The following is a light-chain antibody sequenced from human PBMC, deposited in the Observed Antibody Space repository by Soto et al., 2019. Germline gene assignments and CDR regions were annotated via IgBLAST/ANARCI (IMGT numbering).Light chain of an antibody. CDR1: SSDVGGYNY. J-gene: IGLJ1*01. V-gene: IGLV2-14*01. Sequence: QSALTQPASVSGSPGQSITISCTGTSSDVGGYNYVSWYQQYPGKAPKLMIYDVSNRPSGVSNRFSGSKSGSTASLTISGLQAEDEADYYCSSYTSSSTPDVFGTGTKLTVL. CDR3: SSYTSSSTPDV. CDR2: DVS.